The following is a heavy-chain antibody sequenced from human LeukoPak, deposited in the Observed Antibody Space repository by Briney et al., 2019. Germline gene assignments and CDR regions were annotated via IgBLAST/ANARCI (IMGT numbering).Heavy chain of an antibody. CDR2: IYTSGST. CDR1: GGSINSYY. CDR3: AIASLGYCSSTSCPLYYYYMDV. J-gene: IGHJ6*03. D-gene: IGHD2-2*01. V-gene: IGHV4-4*07. Sequence: ETLSLTCTVSGGSINSYYWSWIRQPDGKGLEWIGRIYTSGSTNYNPSLKSRVTMSVDTSKNQFSLKLSSVTAADTAVYYCAIASLGYCSSTSCPLYYYYMDVWGKGTTVTVSS.